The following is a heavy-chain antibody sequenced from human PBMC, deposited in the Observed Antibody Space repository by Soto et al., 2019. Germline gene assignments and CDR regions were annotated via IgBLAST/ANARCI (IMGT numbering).Heavy chain of an antibody. V-gene: IGHV4-39*01. J-gene: IGHJ4*02. Sequence: PSETLSLTCTVSGGSISSSYYDWGWIRHPPGKGLEWIGSIYYSGGTYYSPSLKSRVTMSVDTSKNQFSLKLSSVTAADTAVYYCARPSGSYLYYFDYWGQGTLVTVSS. D-gene: IGHD1-26*01. CDR1: GGSISSSYYD. CDR3: ARPSGSYLYYFDY. CDR2: IYYSGGT.